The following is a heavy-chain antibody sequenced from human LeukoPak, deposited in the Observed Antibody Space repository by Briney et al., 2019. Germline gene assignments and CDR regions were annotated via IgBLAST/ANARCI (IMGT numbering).Heavy chain of an antibody. V-gene: IGHV3-30*02. CDR1: GFTFSGYG. CDR2: IRYDESNK. CDR3: AGPMGPAAIFGFDY. J-gene: IGHJ4*02. Sequence: GGSLRLSCAASGFTFSGYGMHWVRQAPGKGLEWVAFIRYDESNKYYADSVKGRFTISRDNAKKSLYLQMNSLRAEDTAVYYCAGPMGPAAIFGFDYWGQGTLVTVSS. D-gene: IGHD2-2*01.